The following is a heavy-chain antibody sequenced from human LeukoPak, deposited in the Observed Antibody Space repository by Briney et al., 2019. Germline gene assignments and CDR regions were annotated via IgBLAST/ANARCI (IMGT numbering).Heavy chain of an antibody. CDR3: ARGYDVRGYYYYYYMDV. CDR2: IYYSGST. Sequence: SETLSLTCTVSGGSISSYYWSLIRQPPGKGLEWIGYIYYSGSTNYNPSLKSRVTIAVETSKNQFSLKLSSVTAADTAVYYCARGYDVRGYYYYYYMDVWGKGTTVTVSS. V-gene: IGHV4-59*01. D-gene: IGHD1-1*01. J-gene: IGHJ6*03. CDR1: GGSISSYY.